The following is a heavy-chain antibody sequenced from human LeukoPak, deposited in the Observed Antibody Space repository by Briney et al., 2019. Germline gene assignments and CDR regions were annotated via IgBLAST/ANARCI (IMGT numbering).Heavy chain of an antibody. CDR3: ARPDDYGGKPSAFDI. CDR1: GYIFITYW. Sequence: PGESLKISCKASGYIFITYWIGWVRQMPGKGLEWMGIIYPGDSDTRYSPSFQGQVTISADKSISTAYLQWSSLKASDTAMYYCARPDDYGGKPSAFDIWGQGTMVTVSS. J-gene: IGHJ3*02. V-gene: IGHV5-51*01. D-gene: IGHD4-23*01. CDR2: IYPGDSDT.